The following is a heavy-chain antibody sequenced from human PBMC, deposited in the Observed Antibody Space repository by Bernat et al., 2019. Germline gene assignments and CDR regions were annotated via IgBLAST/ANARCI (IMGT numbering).Heavy chain of an antibody. Sequence: EVRLVESGRGLIQPGGSLRLSCAASGFTVSSDYMSWVRQAPGKGLEWVSVIYSDDNTYYADSVKGRFTISRDNSKNTLYLQMNSLRVEDTAVYYCAITEGLYWGQGALVTVSS. CDR3: AITEGLY. CDR2: IYSDDNT. V-gene: IGHV3-53*01. J-gene: IGHJ4*02. CDR1: GFTVSSDY.